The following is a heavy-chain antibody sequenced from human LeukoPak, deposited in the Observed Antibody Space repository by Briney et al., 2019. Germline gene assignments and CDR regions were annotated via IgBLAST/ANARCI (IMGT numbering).Heavy chain of an antibody. CDR3: AQGSGQYYDY. V-gene: IGHV3-15*07. Sequence: GGSLRLSCAVSGLTLSNVWMNWVRQAPGKGLEWVGRIKSETAGGTTDFAAPVKGRFTISRDDSKNTLYLQMNSLTSEDTAVYYCAQGSGQYYDYWGQGTLVTVSS. J-gene: IGHJ4*02. CDR2: IKSETAGGTT. D-gene: IGHD3-22*01. CDR1: GLTLSNVW.